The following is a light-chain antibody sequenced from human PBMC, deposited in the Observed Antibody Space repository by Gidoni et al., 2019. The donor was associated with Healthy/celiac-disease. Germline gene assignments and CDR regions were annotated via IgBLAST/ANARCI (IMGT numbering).Light chain of an antibody. CDR1: SSDVGSYNR. Sequence: QSALTQPPSVSASPGQSVTISCTGTSSDVGSYNRVSWYQQPPGTAPKLMIYEVSNRPSGVPDRFSGSKSGNTASLTISGLQAEDEADYYCSSYTSSSNVVFGGGTKLTVL. CDR3: SSYTSSSNVV. V-gene: IGLV2-18*02. J-gene: IGLJ2*01. CDR2: EVS.